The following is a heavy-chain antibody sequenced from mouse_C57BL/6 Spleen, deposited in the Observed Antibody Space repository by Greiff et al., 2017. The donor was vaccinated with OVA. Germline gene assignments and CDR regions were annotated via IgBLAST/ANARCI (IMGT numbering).Heavy chain of an antibody. Sequence: EVHLVESGGDLVKPGGSLKLSCAASGFTFSSYGMSWVRQTPDKRLEWVATISSGGSYTYYPDSVKGRFTISRDNAKNTLYLQMSSLKSEDTAMYYCARHDLYGSSYGYAMDYWGQGTSVTVSS. CDR1: GFTFSSYG. CDR2: ISSGGSYT. J-gene: IGHJ4*01. D-gene: IGHD1-1*01. V-gene: IGHV5-6*01. CDR3: ARHDLYGSSYGYAMDY.